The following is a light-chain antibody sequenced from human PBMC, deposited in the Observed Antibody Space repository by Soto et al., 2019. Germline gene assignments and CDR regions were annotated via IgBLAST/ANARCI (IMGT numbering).Light chain of an antibody. CDR1: QGIRDE. Sequence: AIQMTQSPSSLSASVGDRVTISCRASQGIRDELGWYQQKPGKAPMLLIYAASSLQSGVPSRFRGCGSGPDFTLNIRLLQPEDFATYYCLQDYNSPWTCGQGTKVEIK. V-gene: IGKV1-6*01. J-gene: IGKJ1*01. CDR2: AAS. CDR3: LQDYNSPWT.